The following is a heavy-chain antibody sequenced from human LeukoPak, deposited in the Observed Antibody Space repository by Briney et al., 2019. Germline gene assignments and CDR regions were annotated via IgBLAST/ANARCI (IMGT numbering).Heavy chain of an antibody. V-gene: IGHV3-9*01. CDR3: AKEDY. J-gene: IGHJ4*02. CDR2: ISWNSGSI. CDR1: GFTFDDYA. Sequence: GGSLRLSCAASGFTFDDYAMHWVRQAPGKGLEWVSGISWNSGSIGYADSVKGRFTISRDSAKNSLYLQMNGLRAEDTALYYCAKEDYWGQGTLVTVSS.